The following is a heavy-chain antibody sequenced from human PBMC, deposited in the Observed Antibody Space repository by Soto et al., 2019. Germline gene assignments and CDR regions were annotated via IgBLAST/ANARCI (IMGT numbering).Heavy chain of an antibody. CDR2: IIPILGIA. CDR3: ARDPDSGYDYWFDP. D-gene: IGHD5-12*01. CDR1: GGTFSSYT. V-gene: IGHV1-69*08. J-gene: IGHJ5*02. Sequence: QVQLVQSGAEVKKPGSSVKVSCKASGGTFSSYTISWVPQAPGQGLEWMGRIIPILGIANYAQKFQGRVTITAAKSTSTAYMELSSLRSEDTDVYYCARDPDSGYDYWFDPWGQGTLVTVSS.